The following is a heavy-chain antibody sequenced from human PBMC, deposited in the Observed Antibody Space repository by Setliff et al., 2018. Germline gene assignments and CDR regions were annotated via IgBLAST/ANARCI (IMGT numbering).Heavy chain of an antibody. J-gene: IGHJ4*02. Sequence: ASVKVSCKASGYTLINYGISWVRQAPGQGLEWMGWIGVYTGKTYYADKFQGRVTMTTDSSTDTAYLELRSLKSDDTAVYCCSRLVRYCTTTTCQRLSGGEYWGQGTLVTVSS. V-gene: IGHV1-18*01. D-gene: IGHD2-8*01. CDR1: GYTLINYG. CDR3: SRLVRYCTTTTCQRLSGGEY. CDR2: IGVYTGKT.